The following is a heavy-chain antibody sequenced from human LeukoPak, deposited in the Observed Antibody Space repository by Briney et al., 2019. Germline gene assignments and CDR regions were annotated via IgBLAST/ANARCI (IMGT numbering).Heavy chain of an antibody. CDR1: GFTFSSYS. J-gene: IGHJ4*02. CDR3: AKEFVVVPGSTNYFDY. Sequence: GGSLRLSCAASGFTFSSYSMNWVRQAPGKGLEWVSTISGSGGDTYYADSVKGRFTVSRDNSRNTLYLQMKSLRAEDTAVYYCAKEFVVVPGSTNYFDYWGQGTLVIVSS. CDR2: ISGSGGDT. D-gene: IGHD2-21*02. V-gene: IGHV3-23*01.